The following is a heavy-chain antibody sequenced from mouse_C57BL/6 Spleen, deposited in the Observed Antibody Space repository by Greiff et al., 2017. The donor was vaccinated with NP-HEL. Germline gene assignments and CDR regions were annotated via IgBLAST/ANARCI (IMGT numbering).Heavy chain of an antibody. D-gene: IGHD1-1*01. J-gene: IGHJ4*01. Sequence: QVQLKESGTELVKPGASVKLSCKASGYTFTSYWMHWVKQRPGQGLEWIGNINPSNGGTNYNEKFKSKATLTVDKSSSTAYMQLSSLTSEDSAVYYWARRDYGRELGYYAMDYWGQGTSVTVSS. CDR2: INPSNGGT. CDR3: ARRDYGRELGYYAMDY. CDR1: GYTFTSYW. V-gene: IGHV1-53*01.